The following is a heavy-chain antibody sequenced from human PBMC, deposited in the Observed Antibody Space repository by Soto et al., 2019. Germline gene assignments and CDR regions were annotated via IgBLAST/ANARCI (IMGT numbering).Heavy chain of an antibody. CDR1: GYTFISYS. CDR2: INVGNGNT. V-gene: IGHV1-3*01. Sequence: GASVKVSCKVSGYTFISYSMHWVRQAPGQRLEWMGWINVGNGNTKYSQKIQGRVTITIDTSASTGYTELSSLRSEDTAVYYCARERWASGSRWFDPWGQGTLVTVSS. CDR3: ARERWASGSRWFDP. D-gene: IGHD6-19*01. J-gene: IGHJ5*02.